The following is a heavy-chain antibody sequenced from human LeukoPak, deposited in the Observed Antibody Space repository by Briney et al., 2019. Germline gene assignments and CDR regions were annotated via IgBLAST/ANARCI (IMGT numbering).Heavy chain of an antibody. CDR2: TYYRSKWYN. D-gene: IGHD2-2*01. J-gene: IGHJ4*02. CDR3: AREEGFGVVPAAGGDFDY. V-gene: IGHV6-1*01. Sequence: SQTLSLTCAISGDSVSSNIVTWDWIRQSPSGVLEWLGRTYYRSKWYNDYAVSVKSRITINPDTSKNQFSLQLNSVTPEDTAVYYCAREEGFGVVPAAGGDFDYWGQGTLVTVSS. CDR1: GDSVSSNIVT.